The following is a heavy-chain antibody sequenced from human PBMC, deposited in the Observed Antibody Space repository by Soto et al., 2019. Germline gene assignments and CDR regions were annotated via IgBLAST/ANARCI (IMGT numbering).Heavy chain of an antibody. CDR2: ISGSGSSI. J-gene: IGHJ5*02. V-gene: IGHV3-23*01. Sequence: EVQRLESGGGLVQPGGSLRLSCAASGFTFSSYAMNWVRQAPGKGLEWVSAISGSGSSIYYAGPVKGRFTISRDNSKNTLYMQKNSMLDEDTADYYSANCALCNSTHCYVLSCCDPGGQGPLVTVSS. CDR1: GFTFSSYA. CDR3: ANCALCNSTHCYVLSCCDP. D-gene: IGHD2-2*01.